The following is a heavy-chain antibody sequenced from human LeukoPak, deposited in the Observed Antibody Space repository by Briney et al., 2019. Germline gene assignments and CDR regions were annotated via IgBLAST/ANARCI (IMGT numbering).Heavy chain of an antibody. CDR2: IRYDGSDK. J-gene: IGHJ4*02. CDR1: GFTFNTYG. Sequence: GGSLRLSCSASGFTFNTYGMHWVRQAPGKGLEWVAFIRYDGSDKYYADSVKGRFTISRDNSKNTLCLQMNSLRAEDTAVYYCARRQDFWSAYYHPGFDYWGQGTLVTVSS. V-gene: IGHV3-30*02. CDR3: ARRQDFWSAYYHPGFDY. D-gene: IGHD3-3*01.